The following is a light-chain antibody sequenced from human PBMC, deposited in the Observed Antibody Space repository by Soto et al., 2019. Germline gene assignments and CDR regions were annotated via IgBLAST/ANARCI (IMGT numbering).Light chain of an antibody. J-gene: IGLJ2*01. CDR3: SSYTSTSTYVV. CDR1: SSGVGGYNY. V-gene: IGLV2-14*01. Sequence: QSALTQPASVSGSPGQSITISCTGTSSGVGGYNYVSWYQQHPGKAPRLMIFEVSNRPSGVSNRFSGSKSGTTTSLTISGLQAEDEDDYYCSSYTSTSTYVVFGGGTKLTVL. CDR2: EVS.